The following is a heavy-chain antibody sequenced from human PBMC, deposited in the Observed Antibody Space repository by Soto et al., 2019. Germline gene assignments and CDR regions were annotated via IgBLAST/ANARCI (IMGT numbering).Heavy chain of an antibody. CDR3: VRDADETAIVPAPWLV. V-gene: IGHV4-4*02. J-gene: IGHJ6*02. Sequence: SETLSLTCAVSGGSISSSHWWGCVRQAPGKGLEWIGEIYHSGSTNYNPSLKSRITMSVDKSKNQFSVNLSSVTAADTAVYYCVRDADETAIVPAPWLVWGRGTMVTVYS. CDR1: GGSISSSHW. CDR2: IYHSGST. D-gene: IGHD2-21*02.